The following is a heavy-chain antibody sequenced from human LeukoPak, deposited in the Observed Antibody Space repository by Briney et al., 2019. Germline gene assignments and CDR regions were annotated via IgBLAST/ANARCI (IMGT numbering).Heavy chain of an antibody. Sequence: GGSLRLSCAASGFTFSSYGMHWVRQAPGKGLEWVAVISYDGSNKYYVDSVKGRFTISRDNSKNTLYLQMNSLRTEDTAVYYCARGPPNYYGMDVWGQGTTVTVSS. V-gene: IGHV3-30*03. J-gene: IGHJ6*02. CDR2: ISYDGSNK. CDR1: GFTFSSYG. CDR3: ARGPPNYYGMDV.